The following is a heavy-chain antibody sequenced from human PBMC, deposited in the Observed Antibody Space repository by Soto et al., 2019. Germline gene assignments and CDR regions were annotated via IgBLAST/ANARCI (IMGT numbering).Heavy chain of an antibody. CDR2: IITIFGTA. CDR3: ERYRGASSGYYQGWFDP. CDR1: GGTFSSYA. V-gene: IGHV1-69*01. D-gene: IGHD3-22*01. J-gene: IGHJ5*02. Sequence: QVQLVQSGAEVKKPGASVTVSCKASGGTFSSYAISWVRPAPGQGLEWMGGIITIFGTANYAQKFQGRVTSTADESTSTAYMELSSLRSEDTAVYYCERYRGASSGYYQGWFDPWGQGTLVTVSS.